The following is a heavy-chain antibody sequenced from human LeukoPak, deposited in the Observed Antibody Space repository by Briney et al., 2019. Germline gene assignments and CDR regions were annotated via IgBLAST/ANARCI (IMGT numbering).Heavy chain of an antibody. V-gene: IGHV1-24*01. Sequence: EASVKVSCKVSGYTLTELSMHWVRQVPGKGLEWMGGFDPEDGETLYAQKFQGRVTMTEDTSTDTAYMELSSLRSEDTAVYYCATDQRGAGLGFRYGSGSYNGMDVWGQGTTVTVSS. CDR3: ATDQRGAGLGFRYGSGSYNGMDV. CDR1: GYTLTELS. J-gene: IGHJ6*02. CDR2: FDPEDGET. D-gene: IGHD3-10*01.